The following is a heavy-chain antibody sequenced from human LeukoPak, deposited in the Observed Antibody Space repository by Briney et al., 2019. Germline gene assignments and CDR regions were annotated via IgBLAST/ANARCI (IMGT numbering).Heavy chain of an antibody. J-gene: IGHJ4*02. D-gene: IGHD3-22*01. Sequence: PSETLSLTCTVSGGSISSSSYYWGWIRQPPGKGLEWIGTIYYSGSTYYNPSLKSRVTISVDTSKNQFSLKLSSVTAADTAVYYCARRGQDSSGYPFDYWGQGTLVTVSS. V-gene: IGHV4-39*01. CDR2: IYYSGST. CDR3: ARRGQDSSGYPFDY. CDR1: GGSISSSSYY.